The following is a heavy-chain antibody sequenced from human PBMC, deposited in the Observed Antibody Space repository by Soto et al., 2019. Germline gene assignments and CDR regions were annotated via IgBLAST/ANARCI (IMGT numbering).Heavy chain of an antibody. D-gene: IGHD2-21*02. CDR2: INPSGGST. CDR3: ARGHIVVVTASRGGDY. CDR1: GYTFTSYY. V-gene: IGHV1-46*01. J-gene: IGHJ4*02. Sequence: QVQLVQSGAEVKKPGASVKVSCKASGYTFTSYYMHWVRQAPGQGLEWMGIINPSGGSTSYAQKFQGRVTMPRDPSTSTVYMELSSLRSEDTAVYYWARGHIVVVTASRGGDYWGQGTLVTVSS.